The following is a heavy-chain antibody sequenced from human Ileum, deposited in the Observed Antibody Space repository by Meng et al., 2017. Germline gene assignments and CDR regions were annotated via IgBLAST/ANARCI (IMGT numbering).Heavy chain of an antibody. J-gene: IGHJ4*02. CDR3: TTEPADQCASNTCYDYFDY. Sequence: GESLKISCAASGFTFSNAWMSWVRQAPGKGLEWVGRIKRKTDGGTTDYAAPVKGRFTISRDDSKSTLYMQMNSLKIEDTAVYYCTTEPADQCASNTCYDYFDYWGQGTLVTVSS. V-gene: IGHV3-15*01. CDR1: GFTFSNAW. D-gene: IGHD2-2*01. CDR2: IKRKTDGGTT.